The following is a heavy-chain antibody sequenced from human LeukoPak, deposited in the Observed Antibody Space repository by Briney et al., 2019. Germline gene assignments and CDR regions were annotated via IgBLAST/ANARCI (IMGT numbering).Heavy chain of an antibody. D-gene: IGHD3-22*01. CDR2: IWYDGSNK. Sequence: QPGRSLLLSCAASGFTFSSYGMHWVRQAPGKGLEWVAVIWYDGSNKYYADSVKGRFTISRDNSKNTLYLQMNSLGAEDTAVYYCAKMGPYYYDSSGYWNYYYYYMDVWGKGITVTVSS. V-gene: IGHV3-33*06. CDR1: GFTFSSYG. CDR3: AKMGPYYYDSSGYWNYYYYYMDV. J-gene: IGHJ6*03.